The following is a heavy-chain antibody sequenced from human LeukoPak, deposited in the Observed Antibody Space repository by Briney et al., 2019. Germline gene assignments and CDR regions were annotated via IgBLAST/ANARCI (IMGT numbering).Heavy chain of an antibody. CDR3: ARADCSSSTCYLRRSWFDP. CDR2: ISTSSRYI. J-gene: IGHJ5*02. D-gene: IGHD2-2*01. V-gene: IGHV3-21*01. Sequence: PGGSLRLSCAASGFTLSNYDMNWVRQAPGKGLEWVSSISTSSRYIYYKDSVRRRFTISRDDAKNSLYLEMNSLRAEDTAVYYCARADCSSSTCYLRRSWFDPWGQGTLVTVSS. CDR1: GFTLSNYD.